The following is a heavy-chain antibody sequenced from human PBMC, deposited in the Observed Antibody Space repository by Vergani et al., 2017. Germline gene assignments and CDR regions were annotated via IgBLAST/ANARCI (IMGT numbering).Heavy chain of an antibody. CDR1: DYTFTSYG. CDR3: ASYHKIGLYGSGSYYYYYYGMDV. CDR2: ISAYNGNT. D-gene: IGHD3-10*01. J-gene: IGHJ6*02. V-gene: IGHV1-18*01. Sequence: QVKLVQSGAEVKKPGASVKVSCKASDYTFTSYGISWVRQAPGQGLEWMGWISAYNGNTNYAQKLQGRVTMTTDTSTSTAYKELRSLRSDHTTVYYCASYHKIGLYGSGSYYYYYYGMDVWGQGTTVTVSS.